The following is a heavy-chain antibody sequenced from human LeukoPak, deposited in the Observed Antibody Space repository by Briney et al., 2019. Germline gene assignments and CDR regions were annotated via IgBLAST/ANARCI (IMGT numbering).Heavy chain of an antibody. CDR3: VRNDGDDAFDI. Sequence: GGSLRLSCAASRFTFSTYSMNWVRQAPGRGLEWVSYISSTSTNIYYKDSVKGRFTISRDNAKNSLYLHMTSLRAEDTAVYYCVRNDGDDAFDIWGQGTMVTVSS. D-gene: IGHD4-17*01. V-gene: IGHV3-48*01. J-gene: IGHJ3*02. CDR2: ISSTSTNI. CDR1: RFTFSTYS.